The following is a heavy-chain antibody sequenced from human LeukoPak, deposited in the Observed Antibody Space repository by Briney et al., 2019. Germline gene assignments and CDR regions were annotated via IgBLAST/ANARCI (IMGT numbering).Heavy chain of an antibody. D-gene: IGHD3-16*01. CDR3: ARDKEEVAHYDWFDP. V-gene: IGHV1-46*01. J-gene: IGHJ5*02. Sequence: ASVKVSCKTSGYPFSSYYMHWVRQAPGQGLEWMGIFEPISGTKRVAEKFQGRVNMTRDTATSTEYMELSRLRPEDTAMYYCARDKEEVAHYDWFDPWGQGTQVTVSS. CDR2: FEPISGTK. CDR1: GYPFSSYY.